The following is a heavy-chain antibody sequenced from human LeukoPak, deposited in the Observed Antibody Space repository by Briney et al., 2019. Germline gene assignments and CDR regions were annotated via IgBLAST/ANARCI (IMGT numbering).Heavy chain of an antibody. CDR1: GGSFSGYY. CDR3: ARGLDY. CDR2: INHSGST. V-gene: IGHV4-34*01. J-gene: IGHJ4*02. Sequence: SETLSLTCAVYGGSFSGYYWSWIRQPPGKGLEWIGEINHSGSTNYNPSLKSRVTISVDTSKNQFSLKLSSVTAADTAVYYCARGLDYWGQGTLVTVSS.